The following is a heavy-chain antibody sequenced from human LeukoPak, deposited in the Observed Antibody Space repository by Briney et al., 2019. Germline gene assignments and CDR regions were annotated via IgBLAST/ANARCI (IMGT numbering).Heavy chain of an antibody. CDR2: ISAGDDNT. V-gene: IGHV1-3*01. J-gene: IGHJ4*02. Sequence: ASVKVSCKASGYTFTNYTIHWVRQAPGQSLEWMGWISAGDDNTKYSQRFQGRVTITRDRSARTTYIELSSLRSEDTAVYYCARSDYSSSSPDYWGQGTLVTVSS. D-gene: IGHD6-6*01. CDR3: ARSDYSSSSPDY. CDR1: GYTFTNYT.